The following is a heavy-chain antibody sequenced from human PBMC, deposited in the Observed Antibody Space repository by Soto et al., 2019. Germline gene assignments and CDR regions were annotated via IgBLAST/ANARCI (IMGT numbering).Heavy chain of an antibody. CDR1: GGTFSSYG. D-gene: IGHD2-2*02. CDR2: IIPIFGTA. V-gene: IGHV1-69*13. CDR3: ARKYCSSTSCYRDNWFDP. J-gene: IGHJ5*02. Sequence: SVKVSCKASGGTFSSYGISWVRQAPGQGLEWMGGIIPIFGTANYAQKFQGRVTITADESTSTAYMELSSLRSEDTAVYYCARKYCSSTSCYRDNWFDPWGQGTLVTVSS.